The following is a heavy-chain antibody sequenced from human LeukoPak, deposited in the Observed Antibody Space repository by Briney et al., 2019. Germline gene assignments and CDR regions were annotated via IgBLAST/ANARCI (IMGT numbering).Heavy chain of an antibody. D-gene: IGHD6-13*01. CDR3: ARGGRRIAAAATGGIYYYYGMDV. Sequence: ASVKVSCKASGYTFTSYDINWVRQATGQGLEWMGWMNPNSGNTGYAQKFQGRVTMTRNTSISTAYMELSSLRSEDTAVYYCARGGRRIAAAATGGIYYYYGMDVWGQGTTVTVSS. V-gene: IGHV1-8*01. CDR1: GYTFTSYD. J-gene: IGHJ6*02. CDR2: MNPNSGNT.